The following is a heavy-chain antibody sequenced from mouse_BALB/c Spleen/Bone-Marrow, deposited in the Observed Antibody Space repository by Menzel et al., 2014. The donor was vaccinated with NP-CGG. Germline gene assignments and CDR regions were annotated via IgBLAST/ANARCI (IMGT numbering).Heavy chain of an antibody. Sequence: EVQVVESGGGLVQPGGSMKFSCVVSGFTSSNFWMNWVRQSPEKGLEWGAEIRLKSYNYATHYAESVKGRFTISRDDSKGSVYLQMNNLRAGDTGKYYCTTGFAYWGQGTLFTVSA. CDR1: GFTSSNFW. J-gene: IGHJ3*01. V-gene: IGHV6-6*02. CDR3: TTGFAY. CDR2: IRLKSYNYAT.